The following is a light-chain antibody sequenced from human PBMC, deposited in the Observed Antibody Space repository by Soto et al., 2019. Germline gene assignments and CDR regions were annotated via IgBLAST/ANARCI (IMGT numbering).Light chain of an antibody. CDR1: QGVNNY. CDR3: LQSNRYPWT. J-gene: IGKJ1*01. CDR2: AAS. V-gene: IGKV1-17*03. Sequence: DIHMTQSPSAMSASVGDRVTITCRASQGVNNYLAWFQQKPGKVTKRLIYAASSLQSGVPSRFSGSGSATEFTLTISSLQPEDVATYYCLQSNRYPWTFGQGTKVEIK.